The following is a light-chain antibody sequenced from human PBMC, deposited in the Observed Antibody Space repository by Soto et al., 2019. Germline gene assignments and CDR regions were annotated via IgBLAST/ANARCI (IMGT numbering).Light chain of an antibody. CDR2: RNS. J-gene: IGLJ3*02. V-gene: IGLV1-40*01. CDR1: NSNIGAGYD. CDR3: QSYDSSLRGARV. Sequence: QSVLTQPPSVSGAPGQSVTIPCPGSNSNIGAGYDVHWYQQFPGTAPKLVIHRNSNWPSGVPDRFSGSKSGTSASLDIIGLQAEDEADYYCQSYDSSLRGARVFGGGTKLTVL.